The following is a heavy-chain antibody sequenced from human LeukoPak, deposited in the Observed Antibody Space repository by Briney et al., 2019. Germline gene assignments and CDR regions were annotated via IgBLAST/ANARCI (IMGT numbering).Heavy chain of an antibody. J-gene: IGHJ6*02. D-gene: IGHD5-18*01. CDR1: GGSISSGGYY. CDR2: IYYSGST. Sequence: SETLSLTCTVSGGSISSGGYYWSWIRQHPGKGLEWIGYIYYSGSTNYNPSLKSRVTISVDTSKNQFSLKLSSVTAADTAVYYCARSRGGYSYGYVRYYYGMDVWGQGTTVTVSS. V-gene: IGHV4-61*08. CDR3: ARSRGGYSYGYVRYYYGMDV.